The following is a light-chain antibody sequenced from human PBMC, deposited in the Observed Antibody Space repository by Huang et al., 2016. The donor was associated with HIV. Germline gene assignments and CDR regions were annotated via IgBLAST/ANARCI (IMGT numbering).Light chain of an antibody. CDR2: GAS. CDR1: QSISSY. CDR3: QQSYNTPWT. Sequence: DIQMTQSPSSLSASVGDRVTITCRASQSISSYLSWYQQKPGKAPKLLIYGASILQSGVPSMFSGSGSRTDFTLTISSVQPEDLATYYCQQSYNTPWTFGQGTKVEIK. J-gene: IGKJ1*01. V-gene: IGKV1-39*01.